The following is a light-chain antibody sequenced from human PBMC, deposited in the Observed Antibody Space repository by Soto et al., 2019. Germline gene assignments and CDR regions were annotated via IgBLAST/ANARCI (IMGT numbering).Light chain of an antibody. V-gene: IGKV3-11*01. CDR1: QSISISY. Sequence: EIVLTQSPGTLSGSPGESATLSCRASQSISISYLTWYQQKPGQAPRLLIYDVSNRATGIPARFSSSGSGTEFTLTISGLEHEDFAVYYCQQRTDWPITFGQGTRLEIK. CDR2: DVS. CDR3: QQRTDWPIT. J-gene: IGKJ5*01.